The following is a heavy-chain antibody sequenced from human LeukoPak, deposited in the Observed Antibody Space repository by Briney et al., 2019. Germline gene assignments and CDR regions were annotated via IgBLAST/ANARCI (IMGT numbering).Heavy chain of an antibody. CDR3: ARDFCYSGSYYYYGKDV. J-gene: IGHJ6*02. CDR2: IIPILGIA. V-gene: IGHV1-69*04. CDR1: GGTFSSYA. Sequence: SVKVSCKASGGTFSSYAISWVRQAPGQGLEWMGRIIPILGIANYAQKFQGRVTIIADKSTSTAYMELSSLRSEDTAVYYCARDFCYSGSYYYYGKDVWGQGTTVTVSS. D-gene: IGHD2-21*02.